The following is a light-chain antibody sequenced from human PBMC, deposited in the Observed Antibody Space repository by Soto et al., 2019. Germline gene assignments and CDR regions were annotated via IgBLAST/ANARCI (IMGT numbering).Light chain of an antibody. CDR1: QTISSW. CDR2: DAS. CDR3: PQYENLPT. Sequence: DIQMTQSPWTLSGSVGDRVTITCRASQTISSWLAWYQQKPGSAPKLLIYDASNLEAGVPSRFRGSGSGTDFTFTISRLQPEDIATYYCPQYENLPTVGPGTRLDIK. J-gene: IGKJ5*01. V-gene: IGKV1-33*01.